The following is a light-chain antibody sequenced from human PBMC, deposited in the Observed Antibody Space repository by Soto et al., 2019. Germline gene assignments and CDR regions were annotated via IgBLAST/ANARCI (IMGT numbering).Light chain of an antibody. Sequence: EIVVTHSPGTLSLSPGERATLSCRASQSIDSNYLSWYQQKPGQAPRLIISGASTRATGTPARFSGSGSGTDFTLTISSLQPEDFAVYYCQQRSNWPPITFGQGTRLEIK. CDR3: QQRSNWPPIT. J-gene: IGKJ5*01. CDR1: QSIDSNY. V-gene: IGKV3D-7*01. CDR2: GAS.